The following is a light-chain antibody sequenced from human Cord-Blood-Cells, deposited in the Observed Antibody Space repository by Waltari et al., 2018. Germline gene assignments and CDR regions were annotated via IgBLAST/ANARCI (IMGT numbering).Light chain of an antibody. CDR1: VLAKKY. J-gene: IGLJ3*02. Sequence: SYELTQPSSVSVSPGQTARITCSGDVLAKKYARWFQQKPGQAPVLVIYKDSERPSGSPVRFSGSSSGTTVTLTISGAQVEDEADYYCYSAADNNWVFGGGTKLTVL. CDR2: KDS. V-gene: IGLV3-27*01. CDR3: YSAADNNWV.